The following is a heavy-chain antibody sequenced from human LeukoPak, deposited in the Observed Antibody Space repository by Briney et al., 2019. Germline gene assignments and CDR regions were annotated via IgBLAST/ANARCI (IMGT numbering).Heavy chain of an antibody. CDR2: IYYSGST. D-gene: IGHD3-22*01. J-gene: IGHJ4*02. CDR1: GGSISSYY. V-gene: IGHV4-59*01. Sequence: SETLSLTCTVSGGSISSYYWSWIRQPPGKGLEWIGYIYYSGSTNYNPSLKSRVTISVDTSKNQFSLKLSSVTAVDTAVYYCARVRVYYDSSGYPPYYFDYWGQGTLVTVSS. CDR3: ARVRVYYDSSGYPPYYFDY.